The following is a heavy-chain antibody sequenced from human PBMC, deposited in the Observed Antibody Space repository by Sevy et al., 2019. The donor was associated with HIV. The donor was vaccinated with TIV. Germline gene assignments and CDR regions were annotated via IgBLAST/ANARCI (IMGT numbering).Heavy chain of an antibody. CDR3: VRRNDFDI. Sequence: SETLSLTCTVSGGSINSDHWNWIRQPPGKGLEWIGYVYYNGGTNYNPSLKNRVTISVDRTKNQFSLKLTSVTAADTAVYYCVRRNDFDIWGQGTMVTVSS. J-gene: IGHJ3*02. CDR1: GGSINSDH. CDR2: VYYNGGT. V-gene: IGHV4-59*08.